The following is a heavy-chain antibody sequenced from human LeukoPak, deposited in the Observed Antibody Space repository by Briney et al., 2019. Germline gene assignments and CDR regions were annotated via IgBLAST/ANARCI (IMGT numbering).Heavy chain of an antibody. Sequence: PPGGSLRLSCAAPGFTFNNYAMHWVRQAPGKGLEWVAVISYDGTNKYYADSVKGRLTISRDNSENTLYLQMNSLRAEDTALYYCAKDIVVVVAATQPSYYYYGMDVWGQGTTVTVSS. CDR2: ISYDGTNK. CDR1: GFTFNNYA. J-gene: IGHJ6*02. CDR3: AKDIVVVVAATQPSYYYYGMDV. V-gene: IGHV3-30-3*01. D-gene: IGHD2-15*01.